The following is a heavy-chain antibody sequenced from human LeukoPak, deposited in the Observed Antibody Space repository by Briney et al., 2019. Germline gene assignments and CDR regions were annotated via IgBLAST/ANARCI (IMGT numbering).Heavy chain of an antibody. Sequence: GGSLRLSCAASGNTFSSYAMTWVRQAPGKGLEWVGFMRGKNYGGTTEYAASVKDRFTISRDDSKSIAYLQMNSLKTEDTAVYYCTRVPIRTVTMIVVIRGHDAFDIWGQGTMVTVSS. V-gene: IGHV3-49*04. D-gene: IGHD3-22*01. CDR1: GNTFSSYA. CDR3: TRVPIRTVTMIVVIRGHDAFDI. CDR2: MRGKNYGGTT. J-gene: IGHJ3*02.